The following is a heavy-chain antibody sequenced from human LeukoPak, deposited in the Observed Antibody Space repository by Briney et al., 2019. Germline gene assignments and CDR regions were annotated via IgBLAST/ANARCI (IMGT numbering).Heavy chain of an antibody. J-gene: IGHJ4*02. D-gene: IGHD2-15*01. CDR1: GFTFSDYY. CDR3: ARDHCSGGSCYAP. V-gene: IGHV3-11*04. Sequence: GGSLRLSCAASGFTFSDYYMSWIRQAPGKGLGWVSYISSSGSTIYYADSVKGRFTISRDNAKNSLYLQMNSLRAEDTAVYYCARDHCSGGSCYAPWGQGTLVTVSS. CDR2: ISSSGSTI.